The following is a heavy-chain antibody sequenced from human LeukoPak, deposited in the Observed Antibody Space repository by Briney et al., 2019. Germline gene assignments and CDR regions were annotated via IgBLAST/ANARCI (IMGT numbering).Heavy chain of an antibody. CDR1: GGSISSYY. CDR3: ARISSSWYFAFDI. V-gene: IGHV4-59*01. CDR2: IYYSGCT. Sequence: SETLSLTCTVSGGSISSYYWSWIRQPPGKGLEWIGYIYYSGCTNYNPSLKSRVTISVDTSKNQFSLKLSSVTAADTAVYYCARISSSWYFAFDIWGQGTMVTVSS. D-gene: IGHD6-13*01. J-gene: IGHJ3*02.